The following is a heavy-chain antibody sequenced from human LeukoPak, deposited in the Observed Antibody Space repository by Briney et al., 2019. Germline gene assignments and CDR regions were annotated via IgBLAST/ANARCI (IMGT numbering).Heavy chain of an antibody. CDR1: GYTFTSYD. CDR3: ASGPDTAMVPDAFDI. V-gene: IGHV1-69*06. CDR2: IIPIFGTA. D-gene: IGHD5-18*01. J-gene: IGHJ3*02. Sequence: GASVKVSCKASGYTFTSYDINWVRQAPGQGLEWMGGIIPIFGTANYAQKFQGRVTITADKSTSTAYMELSSLRSEDTAVYYCASGPDTAMVPDAFDIWGQGTMVTVSS.